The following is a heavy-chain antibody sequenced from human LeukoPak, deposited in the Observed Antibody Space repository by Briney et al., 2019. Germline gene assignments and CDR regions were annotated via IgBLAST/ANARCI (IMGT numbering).Heavy chain of an antibody. Sequence: SETLSLTCTVSGGSISSYYWSWIRQPPGKGLEWIGEINRSGSTNYNPSLKSRVTISVDTSKNQFSLKLSSVTAADTAVYYCARERSPRRGYSYGYREFDYWGQGTLVTVSS. CDR1: GGSISSYY. J-gene: IGHJ4*02. V-gene: IGHV4-34*01. CDR3: ARERSPRRGYSYGYREFDY. D-gene: IGHD5-18*01. CDR2: INRSGST.